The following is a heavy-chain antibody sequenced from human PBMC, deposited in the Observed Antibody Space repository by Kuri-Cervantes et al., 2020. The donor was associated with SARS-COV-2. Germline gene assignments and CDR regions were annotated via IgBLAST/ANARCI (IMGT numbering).Heavy chain of an antibody. D-gene: IGHD6-13*01. CDR2: IYHSGST. CDR3: ATCIAAAGSYYFDY. Sequence: ESLKISCAVSGYSISSGYYWGWIRQPPGKGLEWIGSIYHSGSTYYNPSLKSRVTISVDTSKNQFSLKLSSVTAADTAVYYCATCIAAAGSYYFDYWGQGTLVTVSS. J-gene: IGHJ4*02. CDR1: GYSISSGYY. V-gene: IGHV4-38-2*01.